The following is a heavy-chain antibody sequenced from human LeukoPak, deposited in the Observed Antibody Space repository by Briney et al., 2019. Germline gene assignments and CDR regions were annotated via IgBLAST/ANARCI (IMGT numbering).Heavy chain of an antibody. J-gene: IGHJ4*02. CDR1: EYTLTELS. CDR2: FDPEDGET. V-gene: IGHV1-24*01. D-gene: IGHD4-17*01. CDR3: ATGYGDYVGGGVPFDY. Sequence: ASVKVSCKVSEYTLTELSVHWVRQAPGKGLEWMGYFDPEDGETIYAQKFQGRVTMTEDTSTDTAYMELSSLRSEDTAVYYYATGYGDYVGGGVPFDYWGQGTLVTVSS.